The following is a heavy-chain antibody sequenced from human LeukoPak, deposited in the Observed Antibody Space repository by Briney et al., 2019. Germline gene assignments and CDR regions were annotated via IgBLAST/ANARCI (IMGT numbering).Heavy chain of an antibody. CDR3: ARALDGSGSRSFDY. CDR1: GFTFSSYW. V-gene: IGHV3-74*01. J-gene: IGHJ4*02. D-gene: IGHD3-10*01. CDR2: IYSDGSST. Sequence: GGSLRLSCAASGFTFSSYWMHWVRQAPGKGLVWVSRIYSDGSSTNYADSVKGRFTISRDNSKNTLYLQMNSLRAEDTAVYYCARALDGSGSRSFDYWGQGTLVTVSS.